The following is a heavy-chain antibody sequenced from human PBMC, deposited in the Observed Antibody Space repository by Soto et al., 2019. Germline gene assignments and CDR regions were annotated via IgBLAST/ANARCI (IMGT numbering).Heavy chain of an antibody. J-gene: IGHJ3*02. D-gene: IGHD2-21*01. CDR3: ARDRRPIVVAPEGAFDI. V-gene: IGHV3-11*01. CDR1: GFTFSDYY. CDR2: ISSSGSTI. Sequence: QVQLVESGGGLVKPGGSLRLSCAASGFTFSDYYMSWIRQAPGNGLEWVSYISSSGSTIYYADSVKGRFTISRDNAKNSLYLQMNSLRAEDTAVYYCARDRRPIVVAPEGAFDIWGQGTMVTVSS.